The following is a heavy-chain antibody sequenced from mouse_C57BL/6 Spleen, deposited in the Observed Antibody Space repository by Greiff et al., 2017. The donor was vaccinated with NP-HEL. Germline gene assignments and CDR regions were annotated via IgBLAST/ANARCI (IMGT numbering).Heavy chain of an antibody. J-gene: IGHJ4*01. CDR3: ARWFYYAMDY. CDR2: ISPGSGST. D-gene: IGHD2-2*01. Sequence: QVQLQQPGAELVKPGASVTMSCKASGYTFTSYWITWVKQRPGQGLEWIGDISPGSGSTNYNEKFKSKATLTVDTSSSTAYMQLSSLTSEDSAVDYCARWFYYAMDYWGQGTSVTVSS. CDR1: GYTFTSYW. V-gene: IGHV1-55*01.